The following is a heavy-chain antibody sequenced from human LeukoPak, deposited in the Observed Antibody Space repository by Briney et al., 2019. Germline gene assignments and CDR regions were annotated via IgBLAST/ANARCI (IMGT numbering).Heavy chain of an antibody. J-gene: IGHJ5*02. CDR2: INPNSGGT. Sequence: ASVKVSCKASGYTFTGYYMHWVRQAPGQGLEWMGRINPNSGGTNYAQKFQGRVTMTRDTSISTAYMEPSRLRSDDTAVYYCARWGTWQWLVRDWFDPWGQGTLVTVSS. D-gene: IGHD6-19*01. V-gene: IGHV1-2*06. CDR1: GYTFTGYY. CDR3: ARWGTWQWLVRDWFDP.